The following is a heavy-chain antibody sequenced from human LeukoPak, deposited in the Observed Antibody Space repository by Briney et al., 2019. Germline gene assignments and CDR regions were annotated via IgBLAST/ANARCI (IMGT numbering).Heavy chain of an antibody. CDR3: ARAQHPSYCSGGSCYSRHFDY. D-gene: IGHD2-15*01. J-gene: IGHJ4*02. CDR1: GGSISSGGYY. Sequence: SETLSLTCTVSGGSISSGGYYWSWIRQHPGKGLEWIGYIYYSGSTYYNPSLKSRVTISVDTSKNQFSLKLSSVTAADTAVYYCARAQHPSYCSGGSCYSRHFDYWGQGTLVTVSS. CDR2: IYYSGST. V-gene: IGHV4-31*03.